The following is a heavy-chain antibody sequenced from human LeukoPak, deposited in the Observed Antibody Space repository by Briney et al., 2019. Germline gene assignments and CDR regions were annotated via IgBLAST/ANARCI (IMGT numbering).Heavy chain of an antibody. D-gene: IGHD1-26*01. CDR1: GFTFTSSG. J-gene: IGHJ6*02. V-gene: IGHV1-18*01. CDR2: ISAYNGNT. CDR3: ARGGASGSYGLDV. Sequence: ASVKVSCKASGFTFTSSGFSWVRRAPGQGLEWMGWISAYNGNTNYAQKFQDRVTMTTDTSTSTAYMDLGSLRSDDTAVYYCARGGASGSYGLDVWGQGTTVTVAS.